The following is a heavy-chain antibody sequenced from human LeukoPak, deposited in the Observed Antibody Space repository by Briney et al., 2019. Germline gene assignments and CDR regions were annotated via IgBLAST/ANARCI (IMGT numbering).Heavy chain of an antibody. V-gene: IGHV4-39*07. CDR2: IYYSGST. Sequence: SETLSLTCTVSVGSISSSNYGWGWIRQHPGKGLEWIGSIYYSGSTYYNPSLKSRVTISVDTSKNRFSLKLSSVTAADTAVYYCARRSRIAAAGTVSPYYYYYMDVWGKGTTVTVSS. D-gene: IGHD6-13*01. J-gene: IGHJ6*03. CDR3: ARRSRIAAAGTVSPYYYYYMDV. CDR1: VGSISSSNYG.